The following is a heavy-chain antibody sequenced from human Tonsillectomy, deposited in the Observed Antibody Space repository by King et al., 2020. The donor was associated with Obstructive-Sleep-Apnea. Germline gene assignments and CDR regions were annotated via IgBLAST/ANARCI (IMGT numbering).Heavy chain of an antibody. CDR2: SYLDDDK. CDR3: AHRARGDAFDI. J-gene: IGHJ3*02. V-gene: IGHV2-5*02. CDR1: GFSLSTSGVG. Sequence: TLKESGPTLVKPTQTLTLTCTFSGFSLSTSGVGVGCIRQPPGKALEWLALSYLDDDKRDNPSLKSRLTVTKDTSKNQVVLTMTNMDPVDTATYYCAHRARGDAFDIWGQGKMVTVSS. D-gene: IGHD3-10*01.